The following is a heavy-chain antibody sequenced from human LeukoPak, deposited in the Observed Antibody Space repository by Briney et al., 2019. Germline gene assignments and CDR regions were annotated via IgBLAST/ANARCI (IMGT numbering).Heavy chain of an antibody. Sequence: GGSLRLSCAASGFTFDDYAMHWVRQAPGKGLEWVSGISWNSGSIGYADSVKGRFTISRDNAKNSLYLQMNSLRAEDTALYYCAKDTESLVGATSTDYFDYWGQGTLVTVSS. V-gene: IGHV3-9*01. J-gene: IGHJ4*02. CDR3: AKDTESLVGATSTDYFDY. CDR2: ISWNSGSI. CDR1: GFTFDDYA. D-gene: IGHD1-26*01.